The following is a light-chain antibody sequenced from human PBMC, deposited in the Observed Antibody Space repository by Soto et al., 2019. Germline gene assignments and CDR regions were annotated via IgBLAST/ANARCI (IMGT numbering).Light chain of an antibody. CDR1: TSDVGGFDS. CDR2: EVR. CDR3: SAYTARSTLV. V-gene: IGLV2-14*01. J-gene: IGLJ3*02. Sequence: QSVLTQPASVSGSPGQSITISCTATTSDVGGFDSVSWYQQHPGTAPRVIIYEVRNRPSGISSRFSGSRSGNTASLTISGLQSEDEGDYYCSAYTARSTLVFGGGTK.